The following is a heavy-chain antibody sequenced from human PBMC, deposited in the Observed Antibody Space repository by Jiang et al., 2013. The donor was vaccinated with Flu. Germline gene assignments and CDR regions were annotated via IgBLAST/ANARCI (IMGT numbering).Heavy chain of an antibody. J-gene: IGHJ5*02. V-gene: IGHV1-18*01. CDR2: ISAYNGNT. CDR1: YTFTSYG. D-gene: IGHD4-17*01. Sequence: YTFTSYGISWVRQAPGQGLEWMGWISAYNGNTNYAQKLQGRVTMTTDTSTSTAYMELRSLRSDDTAVYYCARGGEVYGDYSFDPWGQGTLVTVSS. CDR3: ARGGEVYGDYSFDP.